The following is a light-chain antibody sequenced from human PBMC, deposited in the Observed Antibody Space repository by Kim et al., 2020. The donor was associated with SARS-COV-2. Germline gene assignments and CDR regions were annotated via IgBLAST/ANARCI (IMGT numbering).Light chain of an antibody. CDR1: TGAVTSGYY. J-gene: IGLJ2*01. V-gene: IGLV7-43*01. CDR3: LLYYGGAQV. Sequence: PGGTVTLTCASSTGAVTSGYYPNWFQQKPGQAPRALIYSTSNNHSWTPARFSGSLLGGKAALTLSGVQPEDEAEYYCLLYYGGAQVFGGGTQLTV. CDR2: STS.